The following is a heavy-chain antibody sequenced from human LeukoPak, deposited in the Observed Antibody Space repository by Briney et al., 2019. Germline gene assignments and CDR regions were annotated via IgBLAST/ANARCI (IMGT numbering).Heavy chain of an antibody. CDR1: GFTFSDYY. D-gene: IGHD3-22*01. V-gene: IGHV3-11*04. Sequence: PGGSLRLSCAASGFTFSDYYMNWVRQAPGKGLEWVSYISSSGSTIYYADSVKGRFTISRDNAKNSLYLQMNSLRAEDTAVYYCARDLASQYYYDSSGYYGYYFDYWGQGTLVTVSS. CDR3: ARDLASQYYYDSSGYYGYYFDY. CDR2: ISSSGSTI. J-gene: IGHJ4*02.